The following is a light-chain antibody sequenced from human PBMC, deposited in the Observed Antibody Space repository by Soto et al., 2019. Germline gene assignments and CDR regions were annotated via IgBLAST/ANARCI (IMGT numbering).Light chain of an antibody. J-gene: IGKJ4*01. CDR1: QSVRSGY. Sequence: EVVLTQSPGTLSLTTGERATLSCRASQSVRSGYFAWYQQKPGQAPRLLIVGASSRATGIPDRFSGGGSGTDFTLTISRLEPEDFALYYCHQYDNSPLTFGGVTIVAIK. CDR3: HQYDNSPLT. V-gene: IGKV3-20*01. CDR2: GAS.